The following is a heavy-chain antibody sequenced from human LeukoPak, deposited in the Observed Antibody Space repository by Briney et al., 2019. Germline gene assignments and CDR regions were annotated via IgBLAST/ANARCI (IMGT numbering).Heavy chain of an antibody. V-gene: IGHV3-30*02. Sequence: GGSLRLSCAASGFTFSSYGMHWVRQAPGKGLEWVAFMRYDGSNEYYADSVKGRFTISRDNSKNTLYLQMNSLRADDTAVYYCAKSGYNRFDYWGQGTLVTVSS. D-gene: IGHD5-24*01. CDR3: AKSGYNRFDY. J-gene: IGHJ4*02. CDR1: GFTFSSYG. CDR2: MRYDGSNE.